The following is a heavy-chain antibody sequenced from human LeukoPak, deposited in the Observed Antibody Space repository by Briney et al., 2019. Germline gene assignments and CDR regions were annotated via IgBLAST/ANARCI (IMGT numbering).Heavy chain of an antibody. Sequence: SVKVSCKASGGTFSSYAISWVRQAPGQGLEWMGGIIPIFGTANYAQKFQGRVTIIADKSTSTAYMELSSLRSEDTAVYYCARLNGGSGAFDIWGQGTMVTVSS. D-gene: IGHD3-10*01. CDR1: GGTFSSYA. CDR2: IIPIFGTA. CDR3: ARLNGGSGAFDI. J-gene: IGHJ3*02. V-gene: IGHV1-69*06.